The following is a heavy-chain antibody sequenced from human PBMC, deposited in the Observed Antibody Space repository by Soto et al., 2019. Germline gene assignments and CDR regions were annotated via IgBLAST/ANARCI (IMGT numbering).Heavy chain of an antibody. CDR1: GGSISSYY. CDR2: IYYSGST. Sequence: ETLSLTSTVSGGSISSYYWSWIRQPPGKGLEWIGYIYYSGSTNYNPSLKSRVTISVDTSKNQFSLKLSSVTAADTAVYYCARYSSSPGVDNWFDPWGQGTLVTV. J-gene: IGHJ5*02. CDR3: ARYSSSPGVDNWFDP. V-gene: IGHV4-59*01. D-gene: IGHD6-6*01.